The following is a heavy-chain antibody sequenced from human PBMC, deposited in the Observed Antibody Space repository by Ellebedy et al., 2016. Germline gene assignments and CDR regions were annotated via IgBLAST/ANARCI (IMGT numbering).Heavy chain of an antibody. D-gene: IGHD3-10*01. Sequence: SETLSLTCSVSGGSIGRGGHYWTWIRQHPGKGLEWIGYIYYTGSAYYNSSLKSRVTISVDTSQNQFSLKLNSVTAADTAAYYCARVLDNTASGLSFDYWGQGILVTVSS. CDR1: GGSIGRGGHY. CDR2: IYYTGSA. CDR3: ARVLDNTASGLSFDY. V-gene: IGHV4-31*03. J-gene: IGHJ4*02.